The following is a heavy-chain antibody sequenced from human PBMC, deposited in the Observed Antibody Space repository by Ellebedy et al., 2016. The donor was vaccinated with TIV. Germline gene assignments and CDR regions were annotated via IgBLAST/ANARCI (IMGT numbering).Heavy chain of an antibody. Sequence: MPSETLSLTCTVSGGSISSSSYYWGWIRQPPGKGLEWIGTIYYSGSTYYNPSLKSRVTISLDTSKNQFSLKLSSVTAADTAVYYCASSLTMLRGGMDVWGQGTTVTVSS. J-gene: IGHJ6*02. CDR3: ASSLTMLRGGMDV. CDR2: IYYSGST. V-gene: IGHV4-39*01. CDR1: GGSISSSSYY. D-gene: IGHD3-10*01.